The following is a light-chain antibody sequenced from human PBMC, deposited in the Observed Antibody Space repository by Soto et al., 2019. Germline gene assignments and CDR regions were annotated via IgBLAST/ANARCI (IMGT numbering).Light chain of an antibody. Sequence: QSARTQPPSVSGAPGQRVTISCTGSSSNIGAGYDVHWYQQLPGTAPKLLIYGNSNRPSGVPDRFSGSKSGTSASLAITGLQAEDEADYYCQSYDSSLSAYVFGTGTKVTVL. CDR2: GNS. J-gene: IGLJ1*01. CDR3: QSYDSSLSAYV. V-gene: IGLV1-40*01. CDR1: SSNIGAGYD.